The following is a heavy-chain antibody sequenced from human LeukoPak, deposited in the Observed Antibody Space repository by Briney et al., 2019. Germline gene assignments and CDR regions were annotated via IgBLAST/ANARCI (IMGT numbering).Heavy chain of an antibody. V-gene: IGHV3-23*01. CDR1: GFTISSYA. Sequence: GGSLRLSCAASGFTISSYAMSWVRQAPGKGLEWVSAISGSGGSTYYADSVKGRFTISRDNSKNTLYLQMNSLRAEDTAVYYCAKETLRRYCTNGVCYGCFDYWGQGTLVTVSS. CDR2: ISGSGGST. D-gene: IGHD2-8*01. CDR3: AKETLRRYCTNGVCYGCFDY. J-gene: IGHJ4*02.